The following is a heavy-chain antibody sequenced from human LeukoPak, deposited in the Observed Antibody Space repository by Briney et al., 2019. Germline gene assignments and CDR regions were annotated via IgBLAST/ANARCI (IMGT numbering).Heavy chain of an antibody. CDR3: AREMAVAAAVDY. D-gene: IGHD6-19*01. CDR2: INPNSGGR. J-gene: IGHJ4*02. Sequence: AASVKVSCKASGYTFTGYYMHWVRQAPGQGLEWMGWINPNSGGRNYAQKFQGRVTMTRDTSISTAYMELSRLRSDDTAVYYCAREMAVAAAVDYWGQGTLVTVSS. CDR1: GYTFTGYY. V-gene: IGHV1-2*02.